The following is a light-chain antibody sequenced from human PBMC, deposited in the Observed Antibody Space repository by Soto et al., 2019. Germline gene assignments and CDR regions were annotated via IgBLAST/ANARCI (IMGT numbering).Light chain of an antibody. V-gene: IGLV2-14*01. CDR1: SSDVGGYNY. CDR3: SSYTSISTVV. J-gene: IGLJ2*01. CDR2: EVS. Sequence: QSALTQPASVSGSPGQSITISCTGTSSDVGGYNYVSWYQQHPGKAPKLMIYEVSNRPSGVSNRFSGSKSRNTASLTISGLQAEDEADFYCSSYTSISTVVFGGGTNLTVL.